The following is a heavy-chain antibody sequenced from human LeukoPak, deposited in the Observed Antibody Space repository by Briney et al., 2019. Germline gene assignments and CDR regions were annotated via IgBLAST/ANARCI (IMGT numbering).Heavy chain of an antibody. CDR3: ARLRNTAMVARPLRNYYYYMDV. V-gene: IGHV4-34*01. D-gene: IGHD5-18*01. CDR2: INHSGST. Sequence: PSETLSLTCAVYGGSFSGYYWSWIRQPPGEGLEWIGEINHSGSTNYNPSLKSRVTISVDTSKNQFSLKLSSVTAADTAVYYCARLRNTAMVARPLRNYYYYMDVWGKGTTVAISS. CDR1: GGSFSGYY. J-gene: IGHJ6*03.